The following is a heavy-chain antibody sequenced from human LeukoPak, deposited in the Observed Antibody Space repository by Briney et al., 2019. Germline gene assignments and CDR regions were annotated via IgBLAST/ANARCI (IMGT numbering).Heavy chain of an antibody. CDR1: GFTFSSYA. CDR3: AREFGYGGNPEWDY. CDR2: ISYDGSNK. Sequence: GGSLRLSCAASGFTFSSYAMHWVRQAPGKGLEWVVVISYDGSNKYYADSVKGRFTISRDNSKNTLYLQMNSLRAEDTAVYYCAREFGYGGNPEWDYWGQGTLVTVSS. J-gene: IGHJ4*02. V-gene: IGHV3-30-3*01. D-gene: IGHD4-23*01.